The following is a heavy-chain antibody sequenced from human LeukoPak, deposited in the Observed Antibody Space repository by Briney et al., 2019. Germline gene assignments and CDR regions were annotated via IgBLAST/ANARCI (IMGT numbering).Heavy chain of an antibody. J-gene: IGHJ3*02. CDR1: GYTFTSYG. V-gene: IGHV1-46*01. D-gene: IGHD3-16*01. Sequence: ASVKVSCKASGYTFTSYGISWVRQAPGQGLEWMGIINPSGGSTSYAQKFQGRVTMTRDTSTSTVYMELSSLRSEDTAVYYCASPVGGRTPYAFDIWGQGTMVTVSS. CDR2: INPSGGST. CDR3: ASPVGGRTPYAFDI.